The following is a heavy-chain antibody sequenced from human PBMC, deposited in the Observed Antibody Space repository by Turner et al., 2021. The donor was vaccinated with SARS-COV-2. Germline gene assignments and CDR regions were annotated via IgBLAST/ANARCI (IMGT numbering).Heavy chain of an antibody. Sequence: EVQLVETGGGLILPGGSLRLSGAASGFNVSSNYMSWVRQAPGKGLDWVSVSYSGCSTFYADSVKGRFTISRDKSKNTLYLQMNSLRAEDTAVYFCARGEYYYCSSGYYNPNWFDPWGQGTLVTVAS. CDR1: GFNVSSNY. D-gene: IGHD3-22*01. CDR3: ARGEYYYCSSGYYNPNWFDP. J-gene: IGHJ5*02. V-gene: IGHV3-53*05. CDR2: SYSGCST.